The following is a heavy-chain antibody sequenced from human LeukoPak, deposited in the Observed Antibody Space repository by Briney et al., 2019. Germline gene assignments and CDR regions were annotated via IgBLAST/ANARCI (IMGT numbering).Heavy chain of an antibody. V-gene: IGHV1-24*01. CDR3: ATGPTMPAPDTSPGLLDF. CDR2: VDPENGAA. CDR1: GYSLTELS. J-gene: IGHJ4*02. D-gene: IGHD6-13*01. Sequence: ASVKVSCEVSGYSLTELSMHWVRQAPGKGLEWMGGVDPENGAAIYAQKLQGRVTMTEDTSTDTAYMELNSLTSDDTAVYYCATGPTMPAPDTSPGLLDFWGQGTLVTVSS.